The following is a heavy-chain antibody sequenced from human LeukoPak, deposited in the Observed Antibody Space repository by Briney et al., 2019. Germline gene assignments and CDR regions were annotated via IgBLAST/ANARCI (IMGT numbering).Heavy chain of an antibody. V-gene: IGHV1-24*01. CDR1: GYTLTELS. Sequence: ASVKVSCKVSGYTLTELSMHWVRQAPGKGLEWMGGFDPEDGETIYAQKFQGRVTMTEDTSTDTAYMELSSLRSEDTAVYYCATGKAYCGGDCYSANFDYWGQGTLVTVSS. CDR2: FDPEDGET. D-gene: IGHD2-21*02. J-gene: IGHJ4*02. CDR3: ATGKAYCGGDCYSANFDY.